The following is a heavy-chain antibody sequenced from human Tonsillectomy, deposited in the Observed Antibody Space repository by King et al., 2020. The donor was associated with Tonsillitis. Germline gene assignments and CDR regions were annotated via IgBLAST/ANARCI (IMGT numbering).Heavy chain of an antibody. Sequence: VQLQESGPGLVKPSETLSLTCTVSHDSISSYYWSWIRQPPGKGLEWIAYIYYSGSTNYNPSLKSRVTISVDTSKNQFSLKLSSVTAADTAVYYCASTRNWSPPFDYWGQGTLVTVSS. V-gene: IGHV4-59*01. CDR1: HDSISSYY. CDR2: IYYSGST. D-gene: IGHD1-1*01. CDR3: ASTRNWSPPFDY. J-gene: IGHJ4*02.